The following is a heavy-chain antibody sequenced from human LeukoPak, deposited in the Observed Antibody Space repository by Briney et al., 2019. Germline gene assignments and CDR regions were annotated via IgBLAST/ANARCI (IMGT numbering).Heavy chain of an antibody. D-gene: IGHD5-24*01. CDR3: ARDRRAYVATMDY. CDR2: ISSSSSYI. CDR1: GFTFSSDS. V-gene: IGHV3-21*01. J-gene: IGHJ4*02. Sequence: GGSLRLSCAASGFTFSSDSMNWVRQAPGKGLEWVSSISSSSSYIYYADSVKGRFTISRDNAKNSLYLQMNSLRAEDTAVYYCARDRRAYVATMDYWGQGTLVTVSS.